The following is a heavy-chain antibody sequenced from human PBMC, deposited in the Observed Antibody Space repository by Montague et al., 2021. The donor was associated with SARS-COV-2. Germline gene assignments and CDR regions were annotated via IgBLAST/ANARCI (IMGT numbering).Heavy chain of an antibody. CDR2: IDYSGXT. CDR1: GGSISSGDYY. D-gene: IGHD6-19*01. Sequence: TLSLTCTVSGGSISSGDYYWSWIRQHPGKGLEWIGYIDYSGXTXYXXXXKXRVTISVDTSKNQFSLKLSSVTAADTAVYYCARGGSYSSGWYGVGYYYGMDVWGQGTTVTVSS. CDR3: ARGGSYSSGWYGVGYYYGMDV. J-gene: IGHJ6*02. V-gene: IGHV4-31*03.